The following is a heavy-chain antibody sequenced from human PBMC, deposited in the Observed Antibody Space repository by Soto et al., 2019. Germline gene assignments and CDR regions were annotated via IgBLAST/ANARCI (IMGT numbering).Heavy chain of an antibody. V-gene: IGHV1-69*01. CDR1: GGNFSNYA. CDR3: ARQQWLRAWLI. CDR2: FIPFFGTS. Sequence: QVQLVQSGAEVKKPGSTVILSCTTSGGNFSNYAISWVRQATGQGLEWMGAFIPFFGTSHNAQKFQGRVTITADEATRPVYMDLSSLRWDDTAVYFCARQQWLRAWLIWCQGTLVTVSS. D-gene: IGHD5-12*01. J-gene: IGHJ1*01.